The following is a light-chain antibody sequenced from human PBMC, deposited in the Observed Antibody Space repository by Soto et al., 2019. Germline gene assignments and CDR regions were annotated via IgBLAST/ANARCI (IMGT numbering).Light chain of an antibody. J-gene: IGKJ5*01. Sequence: EIVLTQSPDTLSLSPGGRATLSCSASQSVTTRLAWYQQKPGQPPRLLISGASVRASGVPVRISGSGSGTDFTLTISRLEPEDFALYYCQQYGGSPITFGLGTRLE. V-gene: IGKV3-20*01. CDR3: QQYGGSPIT. CDR2: GAS. CDR1: QSVTTR.